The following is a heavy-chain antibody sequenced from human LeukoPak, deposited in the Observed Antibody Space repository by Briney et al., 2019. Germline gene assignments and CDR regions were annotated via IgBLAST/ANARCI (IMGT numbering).Heavy chain of an antibody. CDR1: GLTFSSYS. Sequence: GGSLRLSCAASGLTFSSYSMNWVRQAPGKGLEWVSSIGGSGSDIYYADSVKGRFTISRDNAKNSLYLQMNSLRAEDTAVYYCAREGYCSSTSCYIYFDYWGQGTLVTVSS. D-gene: IGHD2-2*02. CDR3: AREGYCSSTSCYIYFDY. J-gene: IGHJ4*02. V-gene: IGHV3-21*01. CDR2: IGGSGSDI.